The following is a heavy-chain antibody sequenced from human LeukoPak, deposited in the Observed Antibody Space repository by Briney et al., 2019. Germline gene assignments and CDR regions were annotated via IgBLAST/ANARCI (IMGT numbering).Heavy chain of an antibody. CDR3: ARAAIFDPFDY. D-gene: IGHD3-3*01. CDR2: IYYSGST. CDR1: GGSISSSSYY. J-gene: IGHJ4*02. Sequence: SETLSLTCTVSGGSISSSSYYWGWIRQPPGKGLEWIGSIYYSGSTYYNPSLKSRVTISVDTSKNQFSLKLSSVTAADTAVYYCARAAIFDPFDYWGQGTLVTVSS. V-gene: IGHV4-39*07.